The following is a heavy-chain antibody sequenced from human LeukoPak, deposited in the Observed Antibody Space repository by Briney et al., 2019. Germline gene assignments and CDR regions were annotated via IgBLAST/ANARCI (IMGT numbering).Heavy chain of an antibody. Sequence: KESGPTLVKPTQPLTLTCTFSGFSLSTSGVGVGWIRQPPGKALEWLALIYWNDDKRYSPFLKSRVTITKDTSKNQVVLTMTNMDPVDTATYYCAVRGYSSSSGSNWFDPWGQGTLVTVSS. J-gene: IGHJ5*02. D-gene: IGHD6-6*01. CDR1: GFSLSTSGVG. CDR2: IYWNDDK. CDR3: AVRGYSSSSGSNWFDP. V-gene: IGHV2-5*01.